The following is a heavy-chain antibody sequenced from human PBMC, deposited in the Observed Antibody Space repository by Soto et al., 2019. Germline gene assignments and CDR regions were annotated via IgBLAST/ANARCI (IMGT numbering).Heavy chain of an antibody. CDR1: GDTFNFYS. D-gene: IGHD3-10*01. V-gene: IGHV1-69*02. Sequence: QVQLVQSGAGVKRPGFSVKVSCKASGDTFNFYSINWVRQAPGLGLEWLGRVNPIVSMSNYAQKFQGRVTMTADKSTSTAYMELRSLRSEATAIYYCASSYGSGYRAFDYWGQGALVTVSS. CDR3: ASSYGSGYRAFDY. CDR2: VNPIVSMS. J-gene: IGHJ4*02.